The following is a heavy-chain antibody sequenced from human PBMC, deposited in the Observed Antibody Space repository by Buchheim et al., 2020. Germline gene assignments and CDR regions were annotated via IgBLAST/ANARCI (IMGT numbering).Heavy chain of an antibody. J-gene: IGHJ5*02. D-gene: IGHD4-17*01. Sequence: EVQLVESGGGLVKPGGSLRLSCAASGFTFSSYSMNWVRQAPGKGLEWVSSISRSSSYIYYADSVRGRFTISRDNAKNSLYLQMNSLRAEDTAVYYCATGDYGDYDDWFDPWGQGTL. V-gene: IGHV3-21*01. CDR1: GFTFSSYS. CDR3: ATGDYGDYDDWFDP. CDR2: ISRSSSYI.